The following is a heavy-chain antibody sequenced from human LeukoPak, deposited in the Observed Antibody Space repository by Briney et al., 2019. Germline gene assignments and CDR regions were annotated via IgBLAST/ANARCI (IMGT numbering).Heavy chain of an antibody. V-gene: IGHV3-7*01. Sequence: GSLILSCAASCFTFSSYWMSWVRQAPGKGLQWVANIRGDGSQKSYLDSVRGRFSISRDNAKNSLYLQMDSLGAEDTALYYCGRFYYDSSGFLVPFDYWGQGTLVIVSS. CDR2: IRGDGSQK. CDR1: CFTFSSYW. D-gene: IGHD3-22*01. J-gene: IGHJ4*02. CDR3: GRFYYDSSGFLVPFDY.